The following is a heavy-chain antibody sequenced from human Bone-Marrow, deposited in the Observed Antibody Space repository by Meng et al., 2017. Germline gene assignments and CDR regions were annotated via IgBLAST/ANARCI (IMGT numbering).Heavy chain of an antibody. J-gene: IGHJ4*02. CDR3: ARTLWFGEQIYY. CDR1: GFTFSSYS. Sequence: GSLRLSCAASGFTFSSYSMNWVRQAPGKGLEWVSSISSSSSYIYYADSVKGRFTISRDNAKNSLYLQMNSLRAEDTAVYYCARTLWFGEQIYYWGQGTLVTVSS. V-gene: IGHV3-21*01. CDR2: ISSSSSYI. D-gene: IGHD3-10*01.